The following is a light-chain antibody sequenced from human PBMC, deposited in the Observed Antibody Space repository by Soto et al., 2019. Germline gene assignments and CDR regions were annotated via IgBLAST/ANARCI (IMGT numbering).Light chain of an antibody. CDR3: QQYGSTPLT. CDR2: DAS. Sequence: EIVLKQSPDTLSLSPGERATLSCRASQSVKNNYLAWYQQKTGQAPRFLIYDASSSATGIPDRFSGSGSGTDFTFTFSRLEPEDFAVYYCQQYGSTPLTFGGGTKVDIK. CDR1: QSVKNNY. V-gene: IGKV3-20*01. J-gene: IGKJ4*01.